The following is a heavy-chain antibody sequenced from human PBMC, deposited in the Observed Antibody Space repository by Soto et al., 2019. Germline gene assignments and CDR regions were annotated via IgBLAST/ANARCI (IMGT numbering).Heavy chain of an antibody. CDR3: AREGLGKQLGGYYGMDV. J-gene: IGHJ6*02. V-gene: IGHV3-21*01. Sequence: GGSLRLSCAASGFTFSSYSMNWVRQAPGKGLEWVSSISSSSSYIYYADSVKGRFTISRDNAKNSLYLQMNSLRAEDTAVYYCAREGLGKQLGGYYGMDVWGQGTTVTVSS. CDR1: GFTFSSYS. CDR2: ISSSSSYI. D-gene: IGHD6-6*01.